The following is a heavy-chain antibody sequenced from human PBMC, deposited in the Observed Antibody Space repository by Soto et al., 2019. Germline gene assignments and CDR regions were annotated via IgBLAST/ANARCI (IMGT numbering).Heavy chain of an antibody. CDR3: ARESSYGSGVIDY. CDR2: IIPIFGTA. V-gene: IGHV1-69*13. CDR1: GGTFSSYA. J-gene: IGHJ4*02. Sequence: SVKVSCKASGGTFSSYAISWVRQAPGQGLEWMGGIIPIFGTANYAQKFQGRVTITADESTSTAYMELSSLRSEDTAVYYCARESSYGSGVIDYWGQGTLVTVSS. D-gene: IGHD5-18*01.